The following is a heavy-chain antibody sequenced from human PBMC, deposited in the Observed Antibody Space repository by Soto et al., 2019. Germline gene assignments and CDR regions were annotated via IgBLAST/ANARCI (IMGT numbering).Heavy chain of an antibody. CDR1: GGSISSGGYS. J-gene: IGHJ4*02. D-gene: IGHD2-2*01. CDR3: VKGRPAAFDY. V-gene: IGHV4-30-2*01. Sequence: SETLSLTCAVSGGSISSGGYSWSWIRQPPGKGLEWIGYIYHSGGTYYNPSLKSRVTISVDRSKNQFSLKLSSVTAADTAVYYCVKGRPAAFDYWGQGTLVTVSS. CDR2: IYHSGGT.